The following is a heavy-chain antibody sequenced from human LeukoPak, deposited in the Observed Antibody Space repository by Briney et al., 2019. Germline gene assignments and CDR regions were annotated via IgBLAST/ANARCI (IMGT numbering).Heavy chain of an antibody. CDR3: ARERENYYDSSGFDY. CDR2: YYIGST. J-gene: IGHJ4*02. V-gene: IGHV4-59*01. Sequence: YYIGSTNYNPSLKSRVTISVDTSKNQFSLKLSSVTAADTAVYYCARERENYYDSSGFDYWGQGTLVTVSS. D-gene: IGHD3-22*01.